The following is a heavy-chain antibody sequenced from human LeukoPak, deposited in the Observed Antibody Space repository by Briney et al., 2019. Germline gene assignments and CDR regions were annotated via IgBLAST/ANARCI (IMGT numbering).Heavy chain of an antibody. D-gene: IGHD6-19*01. CDR3: ARDRGSSGRLGRFDN. CDR1: GFTLSTYW. Sequence: GGSLRLSCAASGFTLSTYWMSWVRQAPGKGLEWVANIKQDGSEKYYVDSVKGRFTISRDNAKKLLYLQMNSLRVEDTAVYYCARDRGSSGRLGRFDNWGQGTLVTVSP. J-gene: IGHJ4*02. CDR2: IKQDGSEK. V-gene: IGHV3-7*01.